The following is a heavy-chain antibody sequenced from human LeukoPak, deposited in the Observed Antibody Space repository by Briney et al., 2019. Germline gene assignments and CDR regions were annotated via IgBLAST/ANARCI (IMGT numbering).Heavy chain of an antibody. D-gene: IGHD3-16*02. CDR2: IYTSGST. J-gene: IGHJ4*02. CDR3: ARISPMITFGGVID. V-gene: IGHV4-4*07. CDR1: GGSISSYY. Sequence: SETLSLTCTVSGGSISSYYWSWIRQPAGKGLEWIGRIYTSGSTNYNPSLKSRVTMSVDTSKNQFFLKLSSVTAADTAVYYCARISPMITFGGVIDWGQGTLVTVSS.